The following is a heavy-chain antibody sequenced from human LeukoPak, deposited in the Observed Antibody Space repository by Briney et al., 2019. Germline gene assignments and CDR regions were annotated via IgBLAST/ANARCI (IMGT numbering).Heavy chain of an antibody. J-gene: IGHJ6*04. CDR1: GFTFGTFW. Sequence: GGSLRLSCEASGFTFGTFWMSWVRQAPGKGLEWVANIKQGGSEKNYVDSVKGRFTIARDDAKNSLYLQMNSLRAEDTAVYYCAELGITMIGGVWGKGTTVTTSS. CDR3: AELGITMIGGV. D-gene: IGHD3-10*02. CDR2: IKQGGSEK. V-gene: IGHV3-7*01.